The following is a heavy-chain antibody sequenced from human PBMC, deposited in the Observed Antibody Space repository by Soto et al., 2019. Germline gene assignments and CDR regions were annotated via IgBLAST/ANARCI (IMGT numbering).Heavy chain of an antibody. V-gene: IGHV3-21*01. CDR2: ISTTSTYT. D-gene: IGHD2-2*01. CDR1: GFTFSRYY. J-gene: IGHJ3*02. Sequence: GGSLRLSCAASGFTFSRYYMNWVRQAPGKGLEWVSSISTTSTYTHYADSLKGRFTISRDNAKKLLYLQMGSLRAEDTAVYYCARDDGLSSTNVKAFDIWGQGTKVTVSS. CDR3: ARDDGLSSTNVKAFDI.